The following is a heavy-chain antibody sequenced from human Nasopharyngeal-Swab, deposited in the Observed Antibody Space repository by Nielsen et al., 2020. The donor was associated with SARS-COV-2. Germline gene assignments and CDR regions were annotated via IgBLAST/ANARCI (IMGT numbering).Heavy chain of an antibody. J-gene: IGHJ6*02. D-gene: IGHD3-3*01. CDR2: INPSGGST. CDR1: GYTFTSYG. V-gene: IGHV1-46*01. CDR3: ARDASEWSYYYYGMDV. Sequence: ASVKVSCKASGYTFTSYGISWVRQAPGQGLEWMGIINPSGGSTSYAQKFQGRVTMTRDTSTSTVYMELSSLRSDDTAVYYCARDASEWSYYYYGMDVWGQGTTVTVSS.